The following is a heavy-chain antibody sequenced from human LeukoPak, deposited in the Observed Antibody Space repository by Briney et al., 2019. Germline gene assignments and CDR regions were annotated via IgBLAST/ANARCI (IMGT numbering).Heavy chain of an antibody. D-gene: IGHD5-12*01. J-gene: IGHJ4*02. Sequence: PGGSLILSCAASGFTFSSYWMSWVRQAPGKGLEWVANIKQDGSEKYYVDSVKGRFTISRDNAKNSLYLQMNSLRAEDTAVYYCARKYSGYDSPFDYWGQGTLVTVSS. CDR1: GFTFSSYW. V-gene: IGHV3-7*01. CDR2: IKQDGSEK. CDR3: ARKYSGYDSPFDY.